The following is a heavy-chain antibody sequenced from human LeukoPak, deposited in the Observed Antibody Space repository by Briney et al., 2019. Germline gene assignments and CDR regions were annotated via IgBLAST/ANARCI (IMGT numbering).Heavy chain of an antibody. J-gene: IGHJ3*02. D-gene: IGHD3-22*01. CDR3: ASSYYYDSSGYYEAYRTDAFDI. CDR2: ISGSGGGT. Sequence: GGSLRLSCAASGFTFSTYAMSWVRQAPGKGLEWVSSISGSGGGTFYADSVKGRFTISRDNSKNTLYLQMDSLRAEDTAVYYCASSYYYDSSGYYEAYRTDAFDIWGQGTMVTVSS. CDR1: GFTFSTYA. V-gene: IGHV3-23*01.